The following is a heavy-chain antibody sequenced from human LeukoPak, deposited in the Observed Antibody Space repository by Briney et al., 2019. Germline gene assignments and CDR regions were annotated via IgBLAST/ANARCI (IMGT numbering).Heavy chain of an antibody. CDR3: ARAPQIAVTTLGWFDP. CDR1: GGSFSGYY. Sequence: PSETLSLTCAVYGGSFSGYYWSWIRQPPGKGLEWIGEINHSGSTNYNPSLKSRVTISVDTSKNQFSLKLSSVTAADTAVYYCARAPQIAVTTLGWFDPWGQGTLVTVSS. V-gene: IGHV4-34*01. J-gene: IGHJ5*02. D-gene: IGHD4-17*01. CDR2: INHSGST.